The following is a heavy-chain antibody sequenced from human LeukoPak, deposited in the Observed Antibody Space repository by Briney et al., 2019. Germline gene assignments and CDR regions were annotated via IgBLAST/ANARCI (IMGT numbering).Heavy chain of an antibody. J-gene: IGHJ6*02. Sequence: GGSLRLSCAASGFTFSSYAMSWVRQAPGKGLEWVSAISGSGGSTYYADSVKGRFTISRDNSKNTLYLQMNSLRAEDTAVYYCAKDRPNCGGDCYLWGSYYYYGMDVWGQGTTVTVSS. V-gene: IGHV3-23*01. CDR1: GFTFSSYA. D-gene: IGHD2-21*01. CDR2: ISGSGGST. CDR3: AKDRPNCGGDCYLWGSYYYYGMDV.